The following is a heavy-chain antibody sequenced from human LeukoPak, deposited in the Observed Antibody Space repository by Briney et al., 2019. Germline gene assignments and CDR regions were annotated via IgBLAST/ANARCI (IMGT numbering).Heavy chain of an antibody. CDR3: ARYCTFRTCSGTKFDS. Sequence: GGSLRLSCAASGFTFSNYGMHWVRQTPGKGLEWVATINQDESEKYYLDSVKGRFTISRDTAKNSLYLQMYSLTAEDTALYYCARYCTFRTCSGTKFDSWGPGTLVTVSS. J-gene: IGHJ4*02. CDR1: GFTFSNYG. CDR2: INQDESEK. V-gene: IGHV3-7*03. D-gene: IGHD1-1*01.